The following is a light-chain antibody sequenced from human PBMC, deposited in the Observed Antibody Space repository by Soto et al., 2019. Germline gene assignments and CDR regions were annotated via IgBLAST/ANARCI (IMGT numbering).Light chain of an antibody. V-gene: IGKV3-15*01. CDR3: QQYNNWPPIT. J-gene: IGKJ5*01. CDR1: QNVTSN. Sequence: EIVMTQSPATLSVSPGERVTLSCRASQNVTSNLAWYQQKPGQAPRLLIYRASTRATDIADRFSGSGSGTEFTLPIGGLQSEDFAVYYCQQYNNWPPITFGQGTRLEIK. CDR2: RAS.